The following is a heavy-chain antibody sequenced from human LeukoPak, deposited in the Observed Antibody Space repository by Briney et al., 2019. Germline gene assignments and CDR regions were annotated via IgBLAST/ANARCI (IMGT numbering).Heavy chain of an antibody. V-gene: IGHV3-33*01. CDR3: ARGTGAKRYYFDL. Sequence: PGMSLRLSCAASGFSLSNYGVDWVRQAPGKGLEWVTVIWYDGSNRYYADSVKGRITVSRDTSRNTLDLEINSLRVDDTAIYYCARGTGAKRYYFDLWGQGIMVTVSS. CDR1: GFSLSNYG. D-gene: IGHD2-2*01. J-gene: IGHJ4*02. CDR2: IWYDGSNR.